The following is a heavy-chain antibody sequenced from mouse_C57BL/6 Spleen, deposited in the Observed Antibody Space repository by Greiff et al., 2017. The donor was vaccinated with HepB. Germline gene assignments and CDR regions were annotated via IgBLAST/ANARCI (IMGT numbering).Heavy chain of an antibody. V-gene: IGHV1-69*01. CDR2: IDPSDSYT. D-gene: IGHD2-4*01. CDR1: GYTFTSYW. CDR3: ARQAYDYDRYFDV. Sequence: QVQLKQPGAELVMPGASVKLSCKASGYTFTSYWMHWVKQRPGQGLEWIGEIDPSDSYTNYNQKFKGKSTLTVDKSSSTAYMQLSSLTSEDSAVYYCARQAYDYDRYFDVWGTGTTVTVSS. J-gene: IGHJ1*03.